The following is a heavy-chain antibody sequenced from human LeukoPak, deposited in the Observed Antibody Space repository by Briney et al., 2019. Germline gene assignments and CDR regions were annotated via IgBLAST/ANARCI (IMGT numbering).Heavy chain of an antibody. D-gene: IGHD4/OR15-4a*01. CDR1: GFVFRSYW. Sequence: GGSLRLSCAASGFVFRSYWMTWVRQAPGKGLEWVANIKEGGSENSYVDSVKGRFTISRDNAKNSLYLQINSLRAEDTAVYYCARKRGDYYFDYWGQGTLVTVAS. J-gene: IGHJ4*02. CDR3: ARKRGDYYFDY. CDR2: IKEGGSEN. V-gene: IGHV3-7*01.